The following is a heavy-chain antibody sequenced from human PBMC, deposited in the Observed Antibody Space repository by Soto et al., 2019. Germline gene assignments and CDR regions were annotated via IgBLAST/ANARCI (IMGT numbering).Heavy chain of an antibody. CDR3: GRGASGSYRLDY. Sequence: EVQLVESGGGLVQPGESLRLSCAASGFTFSSYWMHWVRQAPGKGLVWVSRINSDGSSTNYADSVKGPFTISRDNAKNTLDLQMNSLRAEDTAVYYGGRGASGSYRLDYWGQGTLVTVSS. CDR1: GFTFSSYW. D-gene: IGHD3-10*01. J-gene: IGHJ4*02. CDR2: INSDGSST. V-gene: IGHV3-74*01.